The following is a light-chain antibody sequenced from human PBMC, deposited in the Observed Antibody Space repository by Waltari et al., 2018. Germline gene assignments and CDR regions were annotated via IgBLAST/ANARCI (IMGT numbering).Light chain of an antibody. CDR3: ISYTGSNTWV. CDR2: YVS. J-gene: IGLJ3*02. CDR1: RSDVGGYDY. V-gene: IGLV2-14*03. Sequence: QSALTQPASVSGSPGQSITISCTGTRSDVGGYDYVSWYQQHPGKAPKLMIYYVSNRPSGVSNRFSGSKSGNTASLTISGLQAEDEADYYCISYTGSNTWVFGGGTRLTVL.